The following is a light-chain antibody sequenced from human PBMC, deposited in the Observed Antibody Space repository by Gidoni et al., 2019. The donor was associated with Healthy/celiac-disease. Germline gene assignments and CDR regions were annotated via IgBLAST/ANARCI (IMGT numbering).Light chain of an antibody. CDR2: DAS. V-gene: IGKV1-33*01. Sequence: DIQMTQSPSSLSASVGDRVTITCQASQDISNYLNWYQQKPGKAPKLLIYDASNWETGVPSRFSGSGSGTDFTLTISSLQPEDIATYYCQQYDNRPLTFGGGTKVEIK. CDR3: QQYDNRPLT. CDR1: QDISNY. J-gene: IGKJ4*01.